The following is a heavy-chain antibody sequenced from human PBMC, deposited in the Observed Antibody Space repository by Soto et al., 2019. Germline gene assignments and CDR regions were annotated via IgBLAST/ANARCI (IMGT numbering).Heavy chain of an antibody. Sequence: PGGSLRLSCAASGFTFSSYSMSWVRQAPGKGLEWVSAISGSGGSTYYADSVKGRFTISRDNSKNTLYLQMNSLRAEDTAVYYCAKDNVRDRSGYYYNGLIGDAVDIWGQGTMVTVSS. D-gene: IGHD3-22*01. CDR2: ISGSGGST. CDR1: GFTFSSYS. J-gene: IGHJ3*02. V-gene: IGHV3-23*01. CDR3: AKDNVRDRSGYYYNGLIGDAVDI.